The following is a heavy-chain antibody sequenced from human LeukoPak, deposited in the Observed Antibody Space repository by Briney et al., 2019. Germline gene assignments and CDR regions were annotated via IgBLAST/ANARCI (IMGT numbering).Heavy chain of an antibody. CDR1: GGSISSYY. Sequence: SETLSLTRTVSGGSISSYYWSWIRQPPGKGLEWIGYIYYSGSTNYNPSLKSRVTISVDTSKNQFSLKLSSVTAADTAVYYRARRGIAAAGYDYWGQGTLVTVSS. V-gene: IGHV4-59*08. J-gene: IGHJ4*02. CDR2: IYYSGST. CDR3: ARRGIAAAGYDY. D-gene: IGHD6-13*01.